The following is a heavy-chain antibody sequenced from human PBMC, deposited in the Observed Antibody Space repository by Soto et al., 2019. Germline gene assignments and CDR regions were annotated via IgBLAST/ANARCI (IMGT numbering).Heavy chain of an antibody. V-gene: IGHV3-23*01. J-gene: IGHJ1*01. Sequence: EVNLLESGGGVVQPGESLRISCVGSGFTFKNYAMTWVRQAPGKGLEWVSGTTGSGANKHYADSARGRFTISKGNSKKSLYREMKSLRGEDTAVYYFAKGGGFGEDGPAEYFEHWGQGTLVTVSS. D-gene: IGHD3-10*01. CDR3: AKGGGFGEDGPAEYFEH. CDR2: TTGSGANK. CDR1: GFTFKNYA.